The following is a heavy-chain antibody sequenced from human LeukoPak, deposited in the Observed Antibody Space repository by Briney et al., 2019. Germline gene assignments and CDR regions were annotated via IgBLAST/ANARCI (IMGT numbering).Heavy chain of an antibody. CDR1: GGSFSDYY. CDR2: ASHGGST. D-gene: IGHD4-17*01. Sequence: SETLSLTCAVYGGSFSDYYWSWIRQPPGEGLEWIGEASHGGSTTYNPSLKSRVTISVDTSKKQFSLTLSSVTAADTAVYYCARGLRPGWAVTSVRVWFDPWGQGILVTVSS. V-gene: IGHV4-34*01. J-gene: IGHJ5*02. CDR3: ARGLRPGWAVTSVRVWFDP.